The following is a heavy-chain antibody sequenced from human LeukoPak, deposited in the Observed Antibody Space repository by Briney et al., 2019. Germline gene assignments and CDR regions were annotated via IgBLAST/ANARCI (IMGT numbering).Heavy chain of an antibody. CDR3: ARDRASSGYYLDFDY. D-gene: IGHD3-22*01. Sequence: PGGSLRLSCAASGFTFSSYSMNWVRQAPGKGLEWVSSISSSSSYIYYADSVKGRFTISRDNAKNSLYLQMNSLRAEDTAVYYCARDRASSGYYLDFDYWGQGTLVTVSS. CDR2: ISSSSSYI. J-gene: IGHJ4*02. CDR1: GFTFSSYS. V-gene: IGHV3-21*01.